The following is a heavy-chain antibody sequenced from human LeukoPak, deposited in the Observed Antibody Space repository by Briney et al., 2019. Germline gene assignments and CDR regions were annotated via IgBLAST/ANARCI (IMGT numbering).Heavy chain of an antibody. CDR3: ARLITHTYYFDY. V-gene: IGHV4-59*08. CDR1: GGSISSYY. J-gene: IGHJ4*02. CDR2: IYYSGST. Sequence: SETLSLTCTVSGGSISSYYWSWIRQPPGKGLEWIGYIYYSGSTNYNPSLKSRVTISVDTSKNQFSLKLSSVTAADSAVYYCARLITHTYYFDYWGQGALVTVSS. D-gene: IGHD1-14*01.